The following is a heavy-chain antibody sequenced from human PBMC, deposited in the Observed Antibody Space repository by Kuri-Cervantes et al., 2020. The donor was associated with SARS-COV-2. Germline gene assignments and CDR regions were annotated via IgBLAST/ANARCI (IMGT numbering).Heavy chain of an antibody. J-gene: IGHJ3*02. CDR3: AGRLYQLLSRGAFDI. V-gene: IGHV3-23*01. CDR2: ISGSGGST. Sequence: ETLSLTCAASGFTFSSYAMSWVRQAPGKGLEWVSAISGSGGSTYYADSVKGRFTISRDNSKNTLYLQMNSLRAEDTAVYYCAGRLYQLLSRGAFDIWGRGTMVTVSS. CDR1: GFTFSSYA. D-gene: IGHD2-2*01.